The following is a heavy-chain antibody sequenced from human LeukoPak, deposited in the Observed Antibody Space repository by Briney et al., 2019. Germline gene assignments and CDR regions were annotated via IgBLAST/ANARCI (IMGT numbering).Heavy chain of an antibody. Sequence: ASVKVSCKASGYTFTSYYMHWVRQAPGQGLEWMGIINPSGGSTSYAQKSQGRVTMTRDTFTSTVYMELSSLRSEDTAVYHCARGNNWNVDYWGQGTLVTVSS. J-gene: IGHJ4*02. CDR2: INPSGGST. CDR3: ARGNNWNVDY. V-gene: IGHV1-46*01. D-gene: IGHD1-20*01. CDR1: GYTFTSYY.